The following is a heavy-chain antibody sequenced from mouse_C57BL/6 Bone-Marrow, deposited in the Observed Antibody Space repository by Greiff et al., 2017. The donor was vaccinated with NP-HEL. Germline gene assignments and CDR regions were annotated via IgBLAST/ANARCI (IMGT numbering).Heavy chain of an antibody. V-gene: IGHV5-6*01. CDR1: GFTFSSYG. CDR2: ISSGGSYT. J-gene: IGHJ1*03. D-gene: IGHD2-14*01. CDR3: ARGTDWYFDV. Sequence: EVQLVESGGDLVKPGGSLKLSCAASGFTFSSYGMSWVRQTPDKRLEWVATISSGGSYTYYPDSVKGRFTISRDNAKNTLYLQMSSLKSEDTAMYYCARGTDWYFDVWGTGTTVTVSS.